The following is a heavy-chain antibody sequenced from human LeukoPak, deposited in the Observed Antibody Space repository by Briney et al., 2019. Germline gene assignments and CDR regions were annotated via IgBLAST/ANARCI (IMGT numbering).Heavy chain of an antibody. D-gene: IGHD1-1*01. V-gene: IGHV4-39*01. J-gene: IGHJ4*02. CDR3: ARRSRSSGFFDY. CDR2: IYYSGST. CDR1: GFIVSSNY. Sequence: GSLRLSCVASGFIVSSNYMSWVRQPPGKGLEWIGSIYYSGSTYYNPSLKSRVTISVDTSKNQFSLKLNSVTAADTAVYYCARRSRSSGFFDYWGQGTLVTVSS.